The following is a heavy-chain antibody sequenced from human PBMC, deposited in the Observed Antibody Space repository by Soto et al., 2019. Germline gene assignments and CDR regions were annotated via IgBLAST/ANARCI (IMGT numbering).Heavy chain of an antibody. D-gene: IGHD3-10*01. CDR3: ARHGFGSLHGLVDV. CDR1: GGSITNYY. V-gene: IGHV4-59*08. J-gene: IGHJ6*02. CDR2: IQYNGYS. Sequence: QVQLLESGPGLVKTSETLSLTCTVSGGSITNYYCSWFRQPPGKGLEWIGYIQYNGYSAYNLSLKRGVTMSMDTSKTQFSLMLESVTATDTAVYYCARHGFGSLHGLVDVWGQGTTVIVSS.